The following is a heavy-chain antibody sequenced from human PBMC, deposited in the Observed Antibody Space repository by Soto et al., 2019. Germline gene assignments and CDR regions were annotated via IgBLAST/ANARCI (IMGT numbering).Heavy chain of an antibody. CDR3: ARYSYSSGPQDS. CDR2: IKQDGNDK. Sequence: GGSLRLSCAASGFSFSSHWMSWVRQAPGEGPEWVANIKQDGNDKRYVDSVKGRFTISRDNAKSSLYLQMNSLRAEDTAVYYCARYSYSSGPQDSWGQGTLVTVSS. J-gene: IGHJ4*02. D-gene: IGHD6-19*01. V-gene: IGHV3-7*03. CDR1: GFSFSSHW.